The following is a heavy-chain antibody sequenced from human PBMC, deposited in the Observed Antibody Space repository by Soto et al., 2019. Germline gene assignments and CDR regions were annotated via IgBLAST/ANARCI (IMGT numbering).Heavy chain of an antibody. CDR2: VSTNGAT. J-gene: IGHJ6*02. CDR3: ARADYEILTGSYAMDV. V-gene: IGHV4-4*07. D-gene: IGHD3-9*01. CDR1: DDFISSYY. Sequence: SETLSLTCTVSDDFISSYYWDWIRQPAGKGLEWIGRVSTNGATNYNPSLESRVTMSVDTSKNQFSLKLTSVTAADTAVYFCARADYEILTGSYAMDVWGQGTTVTVSS.